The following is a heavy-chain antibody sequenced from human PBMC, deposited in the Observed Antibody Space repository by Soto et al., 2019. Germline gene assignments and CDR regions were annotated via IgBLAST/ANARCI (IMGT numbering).Heavy chain of an antibody. D-gene: IGHD6-6*01. CDR1: GGSISSSSYY. J-gene: IGHJ5*02. CDR2: IYYSGST. V-gene: IGHV4-39*01. CDR3: ARHRARNWFDP. Sequence: SETLSLTCIVSGGSISSSSYYWGWIRQPPGKGLEWIGSIYYSGSTYYNPSLKSRVTISVDTSKNQFSLKLSSVTAADTAVFYFARHRARNWFDPWGQGTLVTVS.